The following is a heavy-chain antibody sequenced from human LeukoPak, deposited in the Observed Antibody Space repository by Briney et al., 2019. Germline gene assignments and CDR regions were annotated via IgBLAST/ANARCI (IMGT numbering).Heavy chain of an antibody. D-gene: IGHD1-26*01. J-gene: IGHJ4*02. V-gene: IGHV4-39*01. CDR3: AGLHSYYATYYFDY. CDR1: GGSISSSSYY. CDR2: MYYGGST. Sequence: PSETLSLTCTVSGGSISSSSYYWGWIRQPPGKGLEWIGSMYYGGSTNYNPSLKSRVTISLDTSKNQLSLKLRSVTAADPSIYFCAGLHSYYATYYFDYWGQGTLVTVSS.